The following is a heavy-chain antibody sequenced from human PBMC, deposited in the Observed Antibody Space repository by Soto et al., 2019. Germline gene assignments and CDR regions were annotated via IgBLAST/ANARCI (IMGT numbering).Heavy chain of an antibody. CDR3: ATDSNYDVSNSF. Sequence: SVKVSCKASGGTLNNYAINWVRQAPGQGLEWMGGILPVSAPPDYAQKFQGRVSITADRSTSTVYMELSRLKSDDTAVYFCATDSNYDVSNSFWGQGTLVTVSS. D-gene: IGHD3-3*01. CDR2: ILPVSAPP. J-gene: IGHJ4*02. V-gene: IGHV1-69*13. CDR1: GGTLNNYA.